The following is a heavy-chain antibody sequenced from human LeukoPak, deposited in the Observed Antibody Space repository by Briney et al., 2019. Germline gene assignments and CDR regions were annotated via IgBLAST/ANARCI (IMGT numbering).Heavy chain of an antibody. CDR1: GFTFSSYW. V-gene: IGHV3-74*01. CDR2: INSDGSST. Sequence: PGGSLRLSCAASGFTFSSYWMHWVRQAPGKGLVWVSRINSDGSSTSYADSVKGRFTISRDNAKNTLYLQMNSLRAEDTAVFYCARTQYSGSKLDYWGQGTLVAISS. CDR3: ARTQYSGSKLDY. D-gene: IGHD1-26*01. J-gene: IGHJ4*02.